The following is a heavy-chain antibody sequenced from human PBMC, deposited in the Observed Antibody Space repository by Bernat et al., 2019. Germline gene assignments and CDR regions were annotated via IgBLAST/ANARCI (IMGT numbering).Heavy chain of an antibody. D-gene: IGHD3-16*02. Sequence: EVQLVESGGGLVKPGGSLRLSCAASGFTFSNAWMSWVRQAPGKGLERVGRSKSKTDGGTTDYAAPVKGRFTISRDDSNNTLYLQMNSLKTEDTAVYYCSRVWIWGSYRPLTPGYWGQGTLVTVSS. V-gene: IGHV3-15*01. CDR1: GFTFSNAW. CDR3: SRVWIWGSYRPLTPGY. J-gene: IGHJ4*02. CDR2: SKSKTDGGTT.